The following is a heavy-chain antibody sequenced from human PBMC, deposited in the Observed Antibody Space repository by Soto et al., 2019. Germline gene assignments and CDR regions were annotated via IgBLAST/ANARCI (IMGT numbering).Heavy chain of an antibody. CDR1: GGSFTSNNW. D-gene: IGHD1-7*01. Sequence: SETLSLTCAVSGGSFTSNNWWTWVRQPPGQGLEWIGEIYRTGSTNSNPSLKSRVTISLDKSENQFSLKVTSLTAADTAVYYCASRDPGTSVDYWGQGTLVTVSS. CDR3: ASRDPGTSVDY. V-gene: IGHV4-4*02. CDR2: IYRTGST. J-gene: IGHJ4*02.